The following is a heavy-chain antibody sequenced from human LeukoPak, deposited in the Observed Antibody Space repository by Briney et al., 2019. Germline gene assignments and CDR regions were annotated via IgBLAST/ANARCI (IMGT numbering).Heavy chain of an antibody. CDR1: GYTFTGYY. V-gene: IGHV1-69*05. D-gene: IGHD2-15*01. Sequence: GASVMVPCKASGYTFTGYYIHWVRQAPGQGLEWMGGIIPIFGTANYAQKFQGRVTITTDESTSTAYMELSSLRSEDTAVYYCARVMWRMGCSGGSCYLFDYWGQGTLVTVSS. CDR2: IIPIFGTA. J-gene: IGHJ4*02. CDR3: ARVMWRMGCSGGSCYLFDY.